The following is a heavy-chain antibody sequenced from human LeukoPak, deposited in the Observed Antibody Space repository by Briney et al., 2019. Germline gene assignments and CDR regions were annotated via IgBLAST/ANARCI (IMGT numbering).Heavy chain of an antibody. Sequence: GSSVKVSCKASGGTFSSYAISWVRQAPGQGLEWMGRIIPILGIANYAQKFQGRVTITADKSTSTAYMELSSLRSEDTAVYYCARGITMIVVDPGYWGQGTLVTVSS. CDR2: IIPILGIA. CDR1: GGTFSSYA. V-gene: IGHV1-69*04. CDR3: ARGITMIVVDPGY. J-gene: IGHJ4*02. D-gene: IGHD3-22*01.